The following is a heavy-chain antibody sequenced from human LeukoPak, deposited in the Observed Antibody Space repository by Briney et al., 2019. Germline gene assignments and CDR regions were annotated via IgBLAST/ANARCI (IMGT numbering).Heavy chain of an antibody. V-gene: IGHV3-30*02. J-gene: IGHJ4*02. D-gene: IGHD2-2*01. CDR1: GFTFSSYG. CDR2: IRYDGSNK. CDR3: AREVVVPAAMDDY. Sequence: GGSLRLSCAASGFTFSSYGMHWVRQAPGKGLEWVVFIRYDGSNKYYADSVKGRFTISRDNSKNTLYLQMNSLRAEDTAVYYCAREVVVPAAMDDYWGQGTLVTVSS.